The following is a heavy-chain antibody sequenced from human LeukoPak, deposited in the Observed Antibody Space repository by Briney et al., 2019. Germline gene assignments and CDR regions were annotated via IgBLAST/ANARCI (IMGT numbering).Heavy chain of an antibody. CDR1: GGSISSSSYY. D-gene: IGHD6-13*01. CDR3: ARDHRYSSSWYGHWFDP. Sequence: PSETLSLTRTVSGGSISSSSYYWGWIRQPPGKGLEWIGSIYYSGSTYYNPSLKSRVTISVDTSKNQFSLKLSSVTAADTAVYYCARDHRYSSSWYGHWFDPWGQGTLVTVSS. V-gene: IGHV4-39*07. J-gene: IGHJ5*02. CDR2: IYYSGST.